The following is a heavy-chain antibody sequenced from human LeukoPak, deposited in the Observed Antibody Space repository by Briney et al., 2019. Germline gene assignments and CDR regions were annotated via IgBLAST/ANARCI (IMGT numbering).Heavy chain of an antibody. D-gene: IGHD4-17*01. V-gene: IGHV3-48*01. J-gene: IGHJ1*01. CDR3: ARDPTVTTGPECFQH. Sequence: GGFLRLSCAASGFTFSSYSMNWVRQAPGKGLEWVSYISSSSSTIYYADSVKGRFTISRDNAKNSLYLQMNSLRAEDTAVYYCARDPTVTTGPECFQHWGQGTLVTVSS. CDR2: ISSSSSTI. CDR1: GFTFSSYS.